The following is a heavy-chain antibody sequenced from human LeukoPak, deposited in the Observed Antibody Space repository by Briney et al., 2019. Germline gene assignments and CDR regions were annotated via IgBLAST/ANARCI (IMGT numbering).Heavy chain of an antibody. CDR3: ARGPGGAASVHWFDP. CDR2: INHSGST. J-gene: IGHJ5*02. D-gene: IGHD2-15*01. Sequence: SETLSLTCAVYGGSFSGYYWSWIRQPPGKGLEWIGEINHSGSTNYNPSLKSRVTISVDTSKNQFSLKLSSVTAADTAVYYCARGPGGAASVHWFDPWGQGTLVTVSS. V-gene: IGHV4-34*01. CDR1: GGSFSGYY.